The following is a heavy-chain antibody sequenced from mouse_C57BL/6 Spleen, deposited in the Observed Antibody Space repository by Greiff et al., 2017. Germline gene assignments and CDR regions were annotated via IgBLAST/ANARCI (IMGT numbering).Heavy chain of an antibody. J-gene: IGHJ4*01. Sequence: EVKLVESGPGLVKPSPSLSLTCSVTGYSITSGYYWNWIRQFPGNKLEWMGYISYDGSNNYNPSLKNRISITPDTTKNQFFMKLHSVTTEDTATYTCANYYDYDIYAMDYWGQGTSVTVSS. CDR3: ANYYDYDIYAMDY. CDR1: GYSITSGYY. CDR2: ISYDGSN. V-gene: IGHV3-6*01. D-gene: IGHD2-4*01.